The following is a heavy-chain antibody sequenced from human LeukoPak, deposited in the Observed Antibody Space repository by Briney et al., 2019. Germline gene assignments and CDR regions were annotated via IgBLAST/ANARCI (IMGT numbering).Heavy chain of an antibody. D-gene: IGHD6-13*01. Sequence: SETLSLTCAVYGGSFSGYYWSWIRQPPGKGLEWIGYIYYSGSTNYNPSLKSRVTISVDTSKNQFSLKLSSVTAADTAVYYCARDSSSSSRYYYYGIDVWGQGTTVTVSS. V-gene: IGHV4-59*01. CDR1: GGSFSGYY. CDR3: ARDSSSSSRYYYYGIDV. J-gene: IGHJ6*02. CDR2: IYYSGST.